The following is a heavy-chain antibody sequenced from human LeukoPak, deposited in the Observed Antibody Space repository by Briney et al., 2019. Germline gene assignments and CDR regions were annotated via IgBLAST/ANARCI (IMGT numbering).Heavy chain of an antibody. CDR3: AKLGKTENHYGSGRFSYYYYMDV. D-gene: IGHD3-10*01. V-gene: IGHV3-23*01. CDR2: ISSSTIRR. Sequence: GGSLRLSCAASGFTFSSYAMSWVRQAPGKGLEWVSDISSSTIRRNYADSVKGRFTISRDNSKNTLYLQMNSLRAEDTAVYYCAKLGKTENHYGSGRFSYYYYMDVWGKGTTVTISS. J-gene: IGHJ6*03. CDR1: GFTFSSYA.